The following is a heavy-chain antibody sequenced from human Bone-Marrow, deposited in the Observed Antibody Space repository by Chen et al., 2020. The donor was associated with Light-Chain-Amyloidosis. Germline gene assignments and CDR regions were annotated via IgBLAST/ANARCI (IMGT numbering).Heavy chain of an antibody. Sequence: DVQLVESGGGLIQPGESLRLSCAASGFTFSNYYMHWVRQGPGKGLVWVSRSNGDGTDIKYADSVRGRFTISRDSAKNTLSLQMNSLRTEDTAVYYCARSVSGTFDYWGQGALVTVSS. D-gene: IGHD6-19*01. J-gene: IGHJ4*02. CDR2: SNGDGTDI. CDR1: GFTFSNYY. CDR3: ARSVSGTFDY. V-gene: IGHV3-74*01.